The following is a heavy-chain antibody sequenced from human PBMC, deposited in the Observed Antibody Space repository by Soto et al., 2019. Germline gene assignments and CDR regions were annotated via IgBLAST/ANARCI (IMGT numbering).Heavy chain of an antibody. CDR1: GGSISSGDYY. V-gene: IGHV3-11*01. CDR2: ILVTSSPI. CDR3: ASSTYYDNSGYLWEYEHDAFDI. D-gene: IGHD3-22*01. Sequence: LSLTCTVSGGSISSGDYYWSWVRQAPGKGLEWISYILVTSSPIYYADSVKGRFTISRDNSKNTLDLQMNSLRAEDTAVYYCASSTYYDNSGYLWEYEHDAFDIWGQGTKVTVSS. J-gene: IGHJ3*02.